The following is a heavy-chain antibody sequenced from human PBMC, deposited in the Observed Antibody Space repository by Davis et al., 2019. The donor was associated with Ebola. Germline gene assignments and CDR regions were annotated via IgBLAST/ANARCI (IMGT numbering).Heavy chain of an antibody. D-gene: IGHD1-26*01. CDR3: AKTKGWELLLFYFDY. CDR1: GFTFRSYA. V-gene: IGHV3-23*01. Sequence: GGSLRLSCAASGFTFRSYAMSWVRQAPGKGLEWVSGISGSGGSTYYADSVKGRFTISRDNSRNTLYLQMNTLRAEDTAVYYCAKTKGWELLLFYFDYWGQGILVTVSS. CDR2: ISGSGGST. J-gene: IGHJ4*02.